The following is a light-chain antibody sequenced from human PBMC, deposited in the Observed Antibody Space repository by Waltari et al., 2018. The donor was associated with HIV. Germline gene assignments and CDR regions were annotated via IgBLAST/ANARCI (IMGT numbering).Light chain of an antibody. Sequence: FMLTQPRSVSESPGKTVTLSCTRSSGSIGSNYVQWYQQRLGSSPTTVIYEDDQRPSGVPGRFSGSIDRSSNSASLTISGLMTEDEADYYCQSYDSNTRIFGTGTKVTVL. CDR1: SGSIGSNY. V-gene: IGLV6-57*01. CDR3: QSYDSNTRI. J-gene: IGLJ1*01. CDR2: EDD.